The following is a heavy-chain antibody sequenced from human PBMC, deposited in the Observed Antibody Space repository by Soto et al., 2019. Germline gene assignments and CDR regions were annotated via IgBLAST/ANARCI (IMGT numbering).Heavy chain of an antibody. J-gene: IGHJ4*02. D-gene: IGHD5-18*01. CDR3: ANMARGYSYAIR. CDR1: GGSISSGDYY. CDR2: IYHSGST. V-gene: IGHV4-30-4*01. Sequence: SETLSLTCTVSGGSISSGDYYWSWIRQPPGKGLEWIGYIYHSGSTYYNPSLESRVTISVDTSKNQFSLKLSSVTAADTAVYYCANMARGYSYAIRWGQGTLVTVSS.